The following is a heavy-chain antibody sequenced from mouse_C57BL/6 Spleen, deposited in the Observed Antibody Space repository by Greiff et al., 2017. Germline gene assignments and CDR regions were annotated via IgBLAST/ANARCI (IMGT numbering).Heavy chain of an antibody. CDR2: IYPGSGST. J-gene: IGHJ3*01. Sequence: QVQLQQPGAELVKPGASVKMSCKASGYTFTSYWITWVKQRPGQGLEWIGDIYPGSGSTNYNEKFKSKATLTVDTSSGTAYMQLSSLTSEDSAVYYCAREYYGSSAWFAYWGQGTLVTVSA. D-gene: IGHD1-1*01. V-gene: IGHV1-55*01. CDR3: AREYYGSSAWFAY. CDR1: GYTFTSYW.